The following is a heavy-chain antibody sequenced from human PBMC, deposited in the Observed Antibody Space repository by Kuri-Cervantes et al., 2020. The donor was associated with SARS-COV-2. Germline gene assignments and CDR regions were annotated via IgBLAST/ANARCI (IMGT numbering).Heavy chain of an antibody. D-gene: IGHD3-3*01. J-gene: IGHJ6*02. CDR2: INPNSGGT. Sequence: ASVKVSCKASGYTFTGYCMHWVRQAPGQGLEWMGWINPNSGGTNYAQKFQGWVTMTRDTSISTAYMELSRLRSDDTAVYYCARGQYDFWSGYPIYYYYGMDVWGQGTTVTVSS. CDR3: ARGQYDFWSGYPIYYYYGMDV. CDR1: GYTFTGYC. V-gene: IGHV1-2*04.